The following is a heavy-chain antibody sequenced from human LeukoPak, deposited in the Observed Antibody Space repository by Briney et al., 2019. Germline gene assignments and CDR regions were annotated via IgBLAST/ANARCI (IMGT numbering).Heavy chain of an antibody. D-gene: IGHD6-19*01. V-gene: IGHV1-3*01. CDR3: ARLDSAGPSYYFDY. Sequence: ASVKVSCKASGYTFTSYAMHWVRQAPGQRLEWVGWINAGNGNTKYSQKFQGRVTITRDTSASTAYMELSSLRSEDTAVYYCARLDSAGPSYYFDYWGQGTLVTVSS. CDR1: GYTFTSYA. CDR2: INAGNGNT. J-gene: IGHJ4*02.